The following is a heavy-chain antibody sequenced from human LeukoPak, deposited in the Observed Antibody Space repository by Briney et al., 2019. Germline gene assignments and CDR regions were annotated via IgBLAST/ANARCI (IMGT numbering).Heavy chain of an antibody. CDR1: GFTFSSYA. Sequence: GGSLRLSCAASGFTFSSYAMSWVRQAPGKGLEWVSAISGSGGSTYYADSVKGRFTISRDNSKNTLYLQMNSLRAEDTAVYYCARGRYYDSGGYDEAFDIWGQGTAVTVSS. CDR3: ARGRYYDSGGYDEAFDI. V-gene: IGHV3-23*01. CDR2: ISGSGGST. D-gene: IGHD3-22*01. J-gene: IGHJ3*02.